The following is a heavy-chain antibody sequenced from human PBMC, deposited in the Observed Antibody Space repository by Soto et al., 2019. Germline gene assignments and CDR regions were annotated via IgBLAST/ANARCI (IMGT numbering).Heavy chain of an antibody. J-gene: IGHJ5*02. CDR2: ISYDGSNK. Sequence: QVQLVESGGGVVQAGRSLRLSCAASGFTFSSYGMHWVRQAPGKGLEWVAVISYDGSNKYYADSVKGRFTISRDNSKNTLYLQMNSLRAEDTAVYYCAKGLSPWGQGTLVTVSS. CDR3: AKGLSP. V-gene: IGHV3-30*18. CDR1: GFTFSSYG.